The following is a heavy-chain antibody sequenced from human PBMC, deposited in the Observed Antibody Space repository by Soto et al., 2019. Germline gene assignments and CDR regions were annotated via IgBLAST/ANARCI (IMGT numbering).Heavy chain of an antibody. CDR3: ARSVDTTMVELGIIDY. CDR1: GYTFTSYY. Sequence: ASVKVSCKASGYTFTSYYMHWVRQAPGQGLEWMGVINPSVVYTTYAQKFQGRVTMTRDTSTSTVYMGLSSLRSEDTAVYYCARSVDTTMVELGIIDYWGQGTMVTVSS. J-gene: IGHJ4*02. V-gene: IGHV1-46*01. CDR2: INPSVVYT. D-gene: IGHD5-18*01.